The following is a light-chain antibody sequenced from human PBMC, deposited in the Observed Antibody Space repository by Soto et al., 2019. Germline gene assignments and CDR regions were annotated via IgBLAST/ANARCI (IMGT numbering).Light chain of an antibody. J-gene: IGLJ1*01. V-gene: IGLV2-23*02. CDR2: EVS. CDR3: CSYAGSSTMV. Sequence: QSVLTQPASVSGSPGQSITISCTGTSSVVGSYNLVSWYQQHPGKAPKLMIYEVSKRSSGVSNRFSGSKSGNTASLTISGLQAEDEADYYCCSYAGSSTMVFGTGTKVTVL. CDR1: SSVVGSYNL.